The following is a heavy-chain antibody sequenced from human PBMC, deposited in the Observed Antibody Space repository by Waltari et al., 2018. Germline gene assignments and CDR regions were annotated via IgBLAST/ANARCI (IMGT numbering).Heavy chain of an antibody. D-gene: IGHD4-17*01. CDR2: IYHRGRT. CDR1: GGSISSSNW. CDR3: ARVQMTTVTTGSAFDI. Sequence: QVQLQESGPGLVKPSGTLSLTCAVSGGSISSSNWWSWVRQPPGKGLEWIGEIYHRGRTNYNPSIKSVVTISVDKSKNQFSLKRSSVTAADTAVYYCARVQMTTVTTGSAFDIWGQGTMVTVSS. J-gene: IGHJ3*02. V-gene: IGHV4-4*02.